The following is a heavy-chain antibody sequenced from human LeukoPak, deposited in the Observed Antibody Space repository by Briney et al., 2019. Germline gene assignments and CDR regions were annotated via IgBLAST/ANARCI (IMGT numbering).Heavy chain of an antibody. CDR3: ARDFELEDYGSGSLDY. V-gene: IGHV3-21*04. Sequence: GGSLRLSCAASGFTFSSYSMNWVRQAPGKGLEWVSSISSSSSYIYYADSVKGRFTISRDNAKNSLYLQMNSLRAEDTAVYYCARDFELEDYGSGSLDYWGQGTLVTVPS. D-gene: IGHD3-10*01. CDR2: ISSSSSYI. CDR1: GFTFSSYS. J-gene: IGHJ4*02.